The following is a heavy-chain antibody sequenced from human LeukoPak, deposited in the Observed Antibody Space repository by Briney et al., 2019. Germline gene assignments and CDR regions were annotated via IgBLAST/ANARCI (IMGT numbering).Heavy chain of an antibody. CDR1: GFTFSSYE. Sequence: HPGGSLRLSCAASGFTFSSYEMNWVRQAPGKGLEWVSAISGSGGSTYYADSVKGGFTISRDNSKNTLYLQMNSLRAEDTAVYYCAKDYGERHYYYYMDVWGKGTTVTVSS. D-gene: IGHD4-17*01. CDR3: AKDYGERHYYYYMDV. V-gene: IGHV3-23*01. CDR2: ISGSGGST. J-gene: IGHJ6*03.